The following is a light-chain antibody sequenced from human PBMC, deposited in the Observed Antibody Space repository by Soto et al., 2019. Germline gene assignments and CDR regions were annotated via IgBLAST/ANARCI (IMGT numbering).Light chain of an antibody. V-gene: IGLV2-23*02. Sequence: QSALTQPASVSGSPGQSITISCTGTSSDVGSYDLVSWYQHHPGKAPKLMIYEVSNRPSGVSNRFSGSKSGNTASLTISGLQAEDEADYYCCSYAGSSTEVFGGGTKVTVL. CDR2: EVS. CDR3: CSYAGSSTEV. J-gene: IGLJ3*02. CDR1: SSDVGSYDL.